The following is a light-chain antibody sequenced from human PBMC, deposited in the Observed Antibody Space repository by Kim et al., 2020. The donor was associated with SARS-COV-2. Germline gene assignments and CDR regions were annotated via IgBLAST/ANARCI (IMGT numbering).Light chain of an antibody. CDR1: SLRNYY. V-gene: IGLV3-19*01. CDR2: GKN. CDR3: NSRDSSTNHLV. Sequence: SSELTQDPAVSVALGQTVRITCQGESLRNYYASWYQQKPGQAPVVVIYGKNNRLSGIPDRFSGSTSGNTASLTITGAQAEDEAVYYCNSRDSSTNHLVFGGGTQLTVL. J-gene: IGLJ2*01.